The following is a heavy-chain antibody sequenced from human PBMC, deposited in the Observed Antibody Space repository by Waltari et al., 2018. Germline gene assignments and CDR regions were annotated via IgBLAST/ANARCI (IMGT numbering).Heavy chain of an antibody. J-gene: IGHJ4*02. V-gene: IGHV4-59*01. CDR1: GGSISRYY. CDR2: IYYSGST. D-gene: IGHD1-26*01. CDR3: ATLLGANYFDY. Sequence: QVQLPESGPGLVKPSEPLSLTCPVSGGSISRYYWSWIRQPPGKGLEWIGYIYYSGSTNYNPSLKSRVTISVDTSKNQFSLKLSSVTAADTAVYYCATLLGANYFDYWGQGTLVTVSS.